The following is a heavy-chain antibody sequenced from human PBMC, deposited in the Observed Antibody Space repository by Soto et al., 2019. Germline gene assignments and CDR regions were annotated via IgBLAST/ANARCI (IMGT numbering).Heavy chain of an antibody. Sequence: SETMSLRYTVSGRTIIGYYWRWIRQAPGQLLESIGYIYYSXSTNYNPSRKSRVTISVDTSKNQFSLKLSSVTDADTAVYCGGRDRGLHWFDPQAQRTLVTVSS. CDR2: IYYSXST. J-gene: IGHJ5*02. CDR3: GRDRGLHWFDP. D-gene: IGHD2-21*02. V-gene: IGHV4-59*01. CDR1: GRTIIGYY.